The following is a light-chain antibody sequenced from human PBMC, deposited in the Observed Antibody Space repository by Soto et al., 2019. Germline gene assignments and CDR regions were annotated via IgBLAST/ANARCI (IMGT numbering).Light chain of an antibody. CDR1: SRDIGAYNY. V-gene: IGLV2-14*01. CDR2: EVN. Sequence: QSVLTQPASVSGSPGQSITISCTGTSRDIGAYNYVSWYQHHPGKAPKLIIHEVNNRPSGVSNRFSGSKSGNTASLTISGLQAEDEADYYCSSHTSISTWVFGGGTKVTVL. CDR3: SSHTSISTWV. J-gene: IGLJ3*02.